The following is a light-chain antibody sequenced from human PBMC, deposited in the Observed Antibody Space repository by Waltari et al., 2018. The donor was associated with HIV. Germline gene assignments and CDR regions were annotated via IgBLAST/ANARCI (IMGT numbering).Light chain of an antibody. Sequence: QSVLTQPPSASGTPGQRVTISCSGSSSNIGSNTVNWYQQLPGTAPKLLIYSNNQRPSGVADRFSGSKSGTSASLAISGLQSEDEADYDCAAWDDSLNGVVFGGGTKLTVL. CDR2: SNN. V-gene: IGLV1-44*01. CDR3: AAWDDSLNGVV. CDR1: SSNIGSNT. J-gene: IGLJ2*01.